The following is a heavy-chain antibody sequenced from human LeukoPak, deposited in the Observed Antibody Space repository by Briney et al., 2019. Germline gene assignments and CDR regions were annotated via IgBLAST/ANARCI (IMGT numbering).Heavy chain of an antibody. V-gene: IGHV3-23*01. Sequence: GGSLRLSCAASGFTFSSYAMSWVRQAPGKGLEWVSAISGSGGSTYYADSVKGRFTISRDNSENTLYLQMSSLRAEDTAVYYCAKLAHIVVVPAAIRFDYWGQGTLVTVSS. CDR3: AKLAHIVVVPAAIRFDY. D-gene: IGHD2-2*01. CDR2: ISGSGGST. CDR1: GFTFSSYA. J-gene: IGHJ4*02.